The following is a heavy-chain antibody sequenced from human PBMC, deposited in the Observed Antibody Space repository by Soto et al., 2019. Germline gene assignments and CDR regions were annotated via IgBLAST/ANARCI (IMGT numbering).Heavy chain of an antibody. J-gene: IGHJ5*02. Sequence: PVGSLRLSCAASGFTFSSYAMHWVRQAPGKGLEWVAVISYDGSNKYYADSVKGRFTISRDNSKNTLYLQMNSLRAEDTAVYYCASIGNNWFDPWGQGTLVTVSS. CDR1: GFTFSSYA. CDR3: ASIGNNWFDP. D-gene: IGHD1-26*01. CDR2: ISYDGSNK. V-gene: IGHV3-30-3*01.